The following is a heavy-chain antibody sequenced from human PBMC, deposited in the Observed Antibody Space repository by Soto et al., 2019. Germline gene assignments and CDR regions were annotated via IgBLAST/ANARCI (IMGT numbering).Heavy chain of an antibody. CDR3: SREIAADPPYIGMDV. V-gene: IGHV3-30-3*01. D-gene: IGHD6-25*01. J-gene: IGHJ6*02. CDR2: ISYDGSNK. Sequence: GGSLRLSCAASGFTFSSYTMYWVRQAPGKGLEWVAVISYDGSNKHYADSVKGRFTISRDNSKKMLYLQMNSLRGEDTAVYYCSREIAADPPYIGMDVWGQGTTVTVSS. CDR1: GFTFSSYT.